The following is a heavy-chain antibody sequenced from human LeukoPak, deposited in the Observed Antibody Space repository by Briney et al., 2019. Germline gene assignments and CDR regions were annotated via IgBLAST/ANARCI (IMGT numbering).Heavy chain of an antibody. CDR2: MNPNSGNT. CDR3: ARGMQGHGYNDFDY. J-gene: IGHJ4*02. Sequence: ASVKVSCKASGYTFTSYDINWVRQATGQGLEWMGWMNPNSGNTGYAQKFQGRVTMTRDTSTSTVYMELSSLRSEDTAVYYCARGMQGHGYNDFDYWGQGTLVTVSS. V-gene: IGHV1-8*02. CDR1: GYTFTSYD. D-gene: IGHD5-24*01.